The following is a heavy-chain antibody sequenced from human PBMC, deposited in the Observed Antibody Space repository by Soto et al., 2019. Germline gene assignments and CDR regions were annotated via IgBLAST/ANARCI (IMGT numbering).Heavy chain of an antibody. J-gene: IGHJ5*02. CDR3: ARGNWNYNPGNWFDP. D-gene: IGHD1-7*01. V-gene: IGHV1-8*01. Sequence: ASVKVSCKASGYTLTRYYINWVRQVTGQGLEWMGWMNPLSGSSGNAQKFQGRLTMTRNTSINTAYMELSSLTSEDTAVYYCARGNWNYNPGNWFDPWGQGALVTVSS. CDR2: MNPLSGSS. CDR1: GYTLTRYY.